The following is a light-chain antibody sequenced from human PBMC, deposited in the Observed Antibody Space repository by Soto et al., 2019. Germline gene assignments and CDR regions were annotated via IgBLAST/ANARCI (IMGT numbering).Light chain of an antibody. Sequence: QSALTQPASVSGSPGQAITISCTGTSSDVGGYNYVSWYQQHPGKAPKLMIYDVSNRPSGVSNRFSGFKSGNTASLTISGLQAEDEADDYCSSYTSSSTLEVFGTGTKVTVL. J-gene: IGLJ1*01. CDR3: SSYTSSSTLEV. V-gene: IGLV2-14*01. CDR2: DVS. CDR1: SSDVGGYNY.